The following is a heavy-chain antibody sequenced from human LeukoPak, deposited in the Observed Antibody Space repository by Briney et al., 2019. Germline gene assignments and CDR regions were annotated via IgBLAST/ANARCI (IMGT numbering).Heavy chain of an antibody. Sequence: GESLKISCKGSGYSFTSYWIGWVRQMPGKGLEWMGIIYPGDSDTRYSPSFQGQVTISADKSISTAYLQWSSLKASDTAMYYCARHIGFGYSYGYAFDIWGQGTMVTVSS. CDR1: GYSFTSYW. J-gene: IGHJ3*02. CDR3: ARHIGFGYSYGYAFDI. V-gene: IGHV5-51*01. D-gene: IGHD5-18*01. CDR2: IYPGDSDT.